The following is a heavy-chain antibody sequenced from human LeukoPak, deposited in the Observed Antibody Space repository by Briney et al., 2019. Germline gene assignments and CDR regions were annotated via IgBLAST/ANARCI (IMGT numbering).Heavy chain of an antibody. CDR2: ISSSGSTI. Sequence: GGSLRLSCAASGFTFSSYEMNWVRQAPGKGLEWVSYISSSGSTIYYADSVKGRFTISRDNAKNSLYLQMNSLRAEDTAVYYCARTLTYGDYPLDAFDIWGQGTMVTVSS. V-gene: IGHV3-48*03. D-gene: IGHD4-17*01. CDR1: GFTFSSYE. J-gene: IGHJ3*02. CDR3: ARTLTYGDYPLDAFDI.